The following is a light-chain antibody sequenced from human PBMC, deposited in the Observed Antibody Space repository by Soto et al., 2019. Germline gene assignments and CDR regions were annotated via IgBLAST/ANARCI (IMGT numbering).Light chain of an antibody. CDR3: QQYGSSPTWT. CDR2: GAS. CDR1: QSVSSIY. J-gene: IGKJ1*01. V-gene: IGKV3-20*01. Sequence: EIVLTQSPGTLSLSPGERATLSCRASQSVSSIYLAWYQQKPGQAPRLLIYGASSRATGIPNRFSGSGSGTDFTLTISRLEPEDSAVYYCQQYGSSPTWTFGQGTKVEIK.